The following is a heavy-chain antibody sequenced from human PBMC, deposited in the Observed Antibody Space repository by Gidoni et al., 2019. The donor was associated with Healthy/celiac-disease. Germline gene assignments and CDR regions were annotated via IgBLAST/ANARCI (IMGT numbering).Heavy chain of an antibody. CDR1: GFTFSSYG. CDR2: IWYDGSNK. CDR3: ARGSMVRGPENNWFDP. D-gene: IGHD3-10*01. V-gene: IGHV3-33*01. Sequence: QVQLVESGGGVVQPGRSLRLSCAASGFTFSSYGMHWVRQAPGKGLEGVAVIWYDGSNKYYADSVKGRFTISRDNSKNTLYLQMNSLRAEDTAVYYCARGSMVRGPENNWFDPWGQGTLVTVSS. J-gene: IGHJ5*02.